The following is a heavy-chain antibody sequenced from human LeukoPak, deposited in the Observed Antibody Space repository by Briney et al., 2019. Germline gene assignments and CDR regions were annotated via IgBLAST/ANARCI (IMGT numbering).Heavy chain of an antibody. D-gene: IGHD3-16*01. V-gene: IGHV6-1*01. CDR3: AREELGFDH. CDR1: GDSVSSNSAA. Sequence: SQTLSLTCALSGDSVSSNSAAWTWIRQSPSRSLGWLGRTYYRSTWYYEYSVSVESRITINPETSKNQFSLQVNSVSPEDTAVYYCAREELGFDHWGQGTLVTVSS. J-gene: IGHJ4*02. CDR2: TYYRSTWYY.